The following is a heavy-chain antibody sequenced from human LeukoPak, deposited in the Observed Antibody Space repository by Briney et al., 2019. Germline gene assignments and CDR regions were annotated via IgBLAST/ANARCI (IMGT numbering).Heavy chain of an antibody. D-gene: IGHD3-10*01. J-gene: IGHJ4*02. CDR3: ARVDDYGSGGYYRNLYY. Sequence: GGSLRLSCAASGFTFDDYGMSWVRQAPGKGLEWVSGINWNGGSTGYADSVKGRFTISRDNAKNSLYLQMNSLRAEDTALYYCARVDDYGSGGYYRNLYYWGQGTLVTVSS. V-gene: IGHV3-20*04. CDR1: GFTFDDYG. CDR2: INWNGGST.